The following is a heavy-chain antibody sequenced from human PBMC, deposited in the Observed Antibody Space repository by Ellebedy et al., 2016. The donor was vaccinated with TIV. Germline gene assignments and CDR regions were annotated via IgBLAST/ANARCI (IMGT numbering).Heavy chain of an antibody. CDR1: GFSFRNYG. Sequence: GESLKISCAASGFSFRNYGMPWVRQGRGKVLGWVAAIPHDGRNEYYGVSVKGRFFVSRDTSINKLYLDMNSLRAEDTATYYCARDHYDHYEGGMSVWGQGTTVTVSS. CDR3: ARDHYDHYEGGMSV. J-gene: IGHJ6*02. V-gene: IGHV3-30*03. D-gene: IGHD3-22*01. CDR2: IPHDGRNE.